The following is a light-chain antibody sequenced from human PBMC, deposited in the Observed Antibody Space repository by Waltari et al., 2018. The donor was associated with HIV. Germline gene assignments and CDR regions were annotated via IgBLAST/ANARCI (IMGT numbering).Light chain of an antibody. Sequence: SYELSQPPSVSVSPGQTASITCSGDKLGNKYSCWYQQKAGQSPVLVIYQDNKRSSGIPERFSGSNFGDTATLTISGTQVMDEADYYCQAWDSSAVVFGGGTKLTVL. J-gene: IGLJ2*01. CDR1: KLGNKY. CDR2: QDN. CDR3: QAWDSSAVV. V-gene: IGLV3-1*01.